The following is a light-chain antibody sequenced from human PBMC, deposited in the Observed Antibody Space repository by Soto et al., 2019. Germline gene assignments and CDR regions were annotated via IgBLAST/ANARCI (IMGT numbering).Light chain of an antibody. CDR2: GAS. J-gene: IGKJ1*01. CDR1: QSVSSN. Sequence: EIVMTQSPVTRSVSPGERATLSCRASQSVSSNLVWYQQKPGQAPRLLIYGASTRATGIPARFSGSGSGTEFTLTISSLQSEDFAVYYCQQYKNWPRTFGQGTKVEIK. V-gene: IGKV3-15*01. CDR3: QQYKNWPRT.